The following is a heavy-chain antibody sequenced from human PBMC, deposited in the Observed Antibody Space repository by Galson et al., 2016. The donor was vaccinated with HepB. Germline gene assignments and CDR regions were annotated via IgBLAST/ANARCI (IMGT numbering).Heavy chain of an antibody. CDR3: ARLMYSSSWKSSFGF. D-gene: IGHD6-13*01. J-gene: IGHJ3*01. Sequence: QSGAEVKKPGESLTISCKGSGYIFTGYWIGWVRHMPGKGLEWMGIIYPGDSDTRYSPSFQGQVTISVDKSITTAYLQWSSLKASDTANYYCARLMYSSSWKSSFGFWGQGTMVTVSS. CDR2: IYPGDSDT. V-gene: IGHV5-51*01. CDR1: GYIFTGYW.